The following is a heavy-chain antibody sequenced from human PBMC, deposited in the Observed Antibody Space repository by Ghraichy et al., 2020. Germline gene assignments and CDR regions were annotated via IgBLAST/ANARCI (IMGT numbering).Heavy chain of an antibody. V-gene: IGHV3-23*01. J-gene: IGHJ5*02. CDR3: AKTNSDIVLMVYAKNWFDP. CDR2: ISGSGGST. CDR1: GFTFSSYA. D-gene: IGHD2-8*01. Sequence: GGSLRLSCAASGFTFSSYAMSWVRQAPGKGLEWVSAISGSGGSTYYADSVKGRFTISRDNSKNTLYLQMNSLRAEDTAVYYCAKTNSDIVLMVYAKNWFDPWGQGTLVTVSS.